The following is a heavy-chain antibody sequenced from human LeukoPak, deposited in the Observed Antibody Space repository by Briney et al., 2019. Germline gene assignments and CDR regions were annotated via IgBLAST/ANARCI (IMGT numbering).Heavy chain of an antibody. CDR1: GGSISSSSHY. V-gene: IGHV4-39*01. CDR2: IYYSGST. D-gene: IGHD4-23*01. Sequence: NPSETLSLTCTVSGGSISSSSHYWGWIRQPPGKGLEWIGSIYYSGSTYYNPSLKSRVTISVDTSKNQFSLKLSSVTAADTAVYYCARGGTAVIAPYAFDIWGQGTMVTVSS. J-gene: IGHJ3*02. CDR3: ARGGTAVIAPYAFDI.